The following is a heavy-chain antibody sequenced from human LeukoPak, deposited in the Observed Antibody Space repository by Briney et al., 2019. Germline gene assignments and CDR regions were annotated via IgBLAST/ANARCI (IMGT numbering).Heavy chain of an antibody. CDR1: GFTFSSYS. CDR3: ARGSGSFDY. V-gene: IGHV3-21*01. Sequence: KPGGSLRLSCAASGFTFSSYSMNWVRQAPGKGLEWVSSISSSSSYIYYAVSVKGRITICRDNAKNSLYLQMNSLRAEDTAVYYCARGSGSFDYWGQGTLVTASS. CDR2: ISSSSSYI. D-gene: IGHD3-22*01. J-gene: IGHJ4*02.